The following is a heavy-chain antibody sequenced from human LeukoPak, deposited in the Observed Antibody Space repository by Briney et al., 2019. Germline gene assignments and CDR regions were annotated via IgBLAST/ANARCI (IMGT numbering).Heavy chain of an antibody. CDR2: IIPILGIA. J-gene: IGHJ6*03. CDR1: GGTFSSYA. Sequence: SVKVSCKASGGTFSSYAISWVRRAPGQGLEWMGRIIPILGIANYAQKFQGRVTITADKSTSTAYMELSSLRSEDTAVYYCARGGRYSSSRGYYYYYYMDVWGKGTTVTVSS. CDR3: ARGGRYSSSRGYYYYYYMDV. V-gene: IGHV1-69*04. D-gene: IGHD6-6*01.